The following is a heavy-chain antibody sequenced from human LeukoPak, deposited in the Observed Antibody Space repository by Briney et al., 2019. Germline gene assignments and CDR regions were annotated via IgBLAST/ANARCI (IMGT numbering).Heavy chain of an antibody. V-gene: IGHV3-23*01. CDR2: ISGSGGST. CDR3: ARDWSHGLDY. CDR1: GFTFSSYA. J-gene: IGHJ4*02. Sequence: GGSLRLSCAASGFTFSSYAMSWVRQAPGKGLEWVSGISGSGGSTYYADSVKGRFTISRDNAKNSLYLQMNSLRAEDTAVYYCARDWSHGLDYWGQGTLVTVSS.